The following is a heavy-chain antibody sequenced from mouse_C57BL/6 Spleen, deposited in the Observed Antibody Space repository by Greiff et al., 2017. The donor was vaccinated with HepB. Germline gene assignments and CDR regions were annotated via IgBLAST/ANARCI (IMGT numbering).Heavy chain of an antibody. Sequence: EVKLVESGGGLVKPGGSLKLSCAASGFTFSSYAMSWVRQTPEKRLEWVATISDGGSYTYYPDNVKGRFTISRDNAKNNLYLQMSHLKSEDTAMYYCARGAFYGSSYEGYFDYWGQGTTLTVSS. CDR3: ARGAFYGSSYEGYFDY. CDR2: ISDGGSYT. D-gene: IGHD1-1*01. CDR1: GFTFSSYA. J-gene: IGHJ2*01. V-gene: IGHV5-4*03.